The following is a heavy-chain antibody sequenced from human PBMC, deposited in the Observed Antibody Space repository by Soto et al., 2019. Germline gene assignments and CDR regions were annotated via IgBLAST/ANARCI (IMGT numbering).Heavy chain of an antibody. CDR1: GYTLTELS. V-gene: IGHV1-3*01. J-gene: IGHJ3*02. Sequence: ASVKVSCKVSGYTLTELSMHWVRQAPGQRLEWMGWINAGNGNTKYSQKFQGRVTITRDTSASTAYMELSSLRSEDTAVYYCARVMDGWSDAFDILGHGTMVTVSS. D-gene: IGHD6-19*01. CDR3: ARVMDGWSDAFDI. CDR2: INAGNGNT.